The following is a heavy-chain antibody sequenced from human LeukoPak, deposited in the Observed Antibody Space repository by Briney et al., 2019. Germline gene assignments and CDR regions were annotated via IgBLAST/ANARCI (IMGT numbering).Heavy chain of an antibody. CDR2: ISSSSSYI. CDR1: GFTFSSYS. Sequence: GGSLRLSCAASGFTFSSYSMNWVRQAPGKGLEWVSSISSSSSYIYYADSVKGRFTISRDNAKTSLYLQMNSLRAEDTAVYYCARFSGVAAGDLFDYWGQGTLVTVSS. J-gene: IGHJ4*02. D-gene: IGHD6-13*01. CDR3: ARFSGVAAGDLFDY. V-gene: IGHV3-21*01.